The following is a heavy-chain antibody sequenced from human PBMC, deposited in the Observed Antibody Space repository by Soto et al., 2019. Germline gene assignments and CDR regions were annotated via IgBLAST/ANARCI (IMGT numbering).Heavy chain of an antibody. CDR1: GFTFSSYW. V-gene: IGHV3-74*01. CDR2: INSDGSST. D-gene: IGHD6-13*01. CDR3: ARGVPIAALLPDY. Sequence: GGSLRLSCAASGFTFSSYWMHWIRQAPGKGLVWVSRINSDGSSTSYADSVKGRFTISRDNAKNTLYLQMNSLRAEDTAVYYCARGVPIAALLPDYWGQGTLVTVSS. J-gene: IGHJ4*02.